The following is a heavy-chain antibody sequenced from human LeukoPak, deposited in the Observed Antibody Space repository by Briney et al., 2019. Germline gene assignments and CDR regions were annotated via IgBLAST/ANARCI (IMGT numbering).Heavy chain of an antibody. CDR3: AKAKTAMVLDY. Sequence: PGGSLRLSCAASGXTFTTYEMNWVRQAPGKGLEWVAVMSYDGSNKYYADSVKGRFTISRDNSKNTLYLQMNSLRAEDTAVYYCAKAKTAMVLDYWGQGTLVTVSS. CDR1: GXTFTTYE. CDR2: MSYDGSNK. J-gene: IGHJ4*02. V-gene: IGHV3-30*18. D-gene: IGHD5-18*01.